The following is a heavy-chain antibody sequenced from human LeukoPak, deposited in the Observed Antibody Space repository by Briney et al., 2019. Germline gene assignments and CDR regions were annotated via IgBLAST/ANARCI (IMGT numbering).Heavy chain of an antibody. Sequence: ASVKVSCKASGYTFNTFYMHWLRQVPGQGPEWMGWINPNTGGTAYSQRFQGRITVFADTSTNTAYMELTGLTSDDTAAYYCARVFCGGAKMCYKRFPDFGPWGQGTLVTVSS. J-gene: IGHJ5*01. D-gene: IGHD2-21*01. CDR2: INPNTGGT. V-gene: IGHV1-2*02. CDR3: ARVFCGGAKMCYKRFPDFGP. CDR1: GYTFNTFY.